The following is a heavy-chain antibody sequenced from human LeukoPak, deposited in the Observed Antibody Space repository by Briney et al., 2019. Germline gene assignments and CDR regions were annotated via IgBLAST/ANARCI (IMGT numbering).Heavy chain of an antibody. D-gene: IGHD3-10*01. J-gene: IGHJ4*02. CDR3: ARAKPKNMVRGLIMRRESRYYFDY. CDR2: IYSGGST. CDR1: GFTVSSNY. V-gene: IGHV3-53*01. Sequence: GGSLRLSCAASGFTVSSNYMSWVRQAPGKGLEWVSVIYSGGSTYYADSVKGRFTISRDNSKSTLYIQVNSLRAEDTAVYYCARAKPKNMVRGLIMRRESRYYFDYWGQGTLVTVSS.